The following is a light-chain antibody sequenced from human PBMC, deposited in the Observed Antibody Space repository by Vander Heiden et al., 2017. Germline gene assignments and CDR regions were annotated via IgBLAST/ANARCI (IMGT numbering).Light chain of an antibody. V-gene: IGLV1-47*01. CDR1: SSNIGSNY. Sequence: QSVLTQPPSASATPGQSVTISCSGRSSNIGSNYVYWYQQLPGTVPKLVIYRDNQRPSGVPDRFSGSKSGTTASLAISGLRSEDEADYYCASWDDRLSGHWVFGGGTKLTVL. CDR3: ASWDDRLSGHWV. CDR2: RDN. J-gene: IGLJ3*02.